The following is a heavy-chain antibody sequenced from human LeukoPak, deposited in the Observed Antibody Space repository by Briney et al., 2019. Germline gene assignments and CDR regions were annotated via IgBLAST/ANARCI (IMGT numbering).Heavy chain of an antibody. J-gene: IGHJ5*02. CDR2: IYPADSDI. Sequence: GESLKIYCKGSGYSINNYWIGWLRQMPGKGLEWMGIIYPADSDIRYSPSFQGQVTISADKSISTAYLQWSSLKASDTAMYYCARQEYCSGGSCYTWFDPWGQGTLVTVSS. CDR3: ARQEYCSGGSCYTWFDP. V-gene: IGHV5-51*01. CDR1: GYSINNYW. D-gene: IGHD2-15*01.